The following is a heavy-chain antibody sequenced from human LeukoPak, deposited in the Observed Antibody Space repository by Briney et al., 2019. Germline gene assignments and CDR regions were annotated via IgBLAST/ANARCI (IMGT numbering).Heavy chain of an antibody. V-gene: IGHV3-30*18. CDR2: ISYDGSNK. J-gene: IGHJ4*02. CDR1: GFTLSSYG. CDR3: AKALGGDYGDY. Sequence: GGSLRLSCAASGFTLSSYGMHSVRQAPGWGLGWVPVISYDGSNKYYAYSEKGRFTISRDNSKNTLYLKTNSLRAEDTAVYYCAKALGGDYGDYWGQGTLVTVSS. D-gene: IGHD4-17*01.